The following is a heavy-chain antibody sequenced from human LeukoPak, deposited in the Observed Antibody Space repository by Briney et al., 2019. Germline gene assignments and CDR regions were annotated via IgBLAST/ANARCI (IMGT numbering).Heavy chain of an antibody. Sequence: SETLSLTSTVSGGSLGRYYWSWIRQPPGTGLEWIGFIYYSGSTNYNPSLKSRVTISVDTSKNQLLLNLRSVTAADTAVYYCARVPRIEAGATGDWFDPWGQGTVVTVSS. CDR2: IYYSGST. CDR3: ARVPRIEAGATGDWFDP. J-gene: IGHJ5*02. CDR1: GGSLGRYY. V-gene: IGHV4-59*01. D-gene: IGHD6-13*01.